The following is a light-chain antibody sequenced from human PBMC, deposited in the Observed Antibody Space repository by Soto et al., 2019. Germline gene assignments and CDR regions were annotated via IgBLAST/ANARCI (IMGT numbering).Light chain of an antibody. V-gene: IGKV1-39*01. CDR3: QQSSTIPRT. CDR2: AAS. J-gene: IGKJ1*01. Sequence: DIQMTQSPSSLSASVGDRVTISCRSSQHISTYLNWYQHKPGKAPKLLVDAASTLQSGVPSRFSGSGSGTDFRLTISSLQPEDFATYYCQQSSTIPRTFGQGTKVDLK. CDR1: QHISTY.